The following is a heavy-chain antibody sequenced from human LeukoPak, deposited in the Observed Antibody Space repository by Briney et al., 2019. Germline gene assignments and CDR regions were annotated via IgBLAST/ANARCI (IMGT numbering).Heavy chain of an antibody. CDR3: AKRDPTGYSDY. V-gene: IGHV3-23*01. CDR2: ISDSGATI. Sequence: PGGSLRLSCAASGFTFSNYAMSWVRQAPGKGLQWASTISDSGATIYYADSVKGRFTISRDNSKNTLSLQMNSLRVEDTAVYYCAKRDPTGYSDYWGQGTLVTVSS. J-gene: IGHJ4*02. D-gene: IGHD3-9*01. CDR1: GFTFSNYA.